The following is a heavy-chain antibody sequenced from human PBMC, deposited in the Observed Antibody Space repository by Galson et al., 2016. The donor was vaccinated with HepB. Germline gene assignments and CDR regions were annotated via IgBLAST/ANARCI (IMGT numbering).Heavy chain of an antibody. CDR2: VYKTGST. D-gene: IGHD2-21*02. J-gene: IGHJ4*02. Sequence: SETLSLTCNISGGSISSYFWSWIRQPPGKGLEWIGYVYKTGSTNYSPSLKSRVTVSVDTSKNQFSLKPRSVTAADTAVYYCARGVTGTPYFDFWGQGALVTVSS. CDR3: ARGVTGTPYFDF. V-gene: IGHV4-59*01. CDR1: GGSISSYF.